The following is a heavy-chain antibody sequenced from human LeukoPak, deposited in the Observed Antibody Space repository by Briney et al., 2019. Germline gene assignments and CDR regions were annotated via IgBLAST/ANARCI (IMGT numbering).Heavy chain of an antibody. D-gene: IGHD6-19*01. V-gene: IGHV1-18*01. CDR3: ARDYYQWLVPEYFQH. Sequence: GASVKVSCKASGYTFTSYGISWVRQAPGQGLEWMGWIGAYNGNTNYAQKLQGRVTMTTDTSTSTAYMELRSLRSDDTAVYYCARDYYQWLVPEYFQHWGQGTLVTVSS. J-gene: IGHJ1*01. CDR2: IGAYNGNT. CDR1: GYTFTSYG.